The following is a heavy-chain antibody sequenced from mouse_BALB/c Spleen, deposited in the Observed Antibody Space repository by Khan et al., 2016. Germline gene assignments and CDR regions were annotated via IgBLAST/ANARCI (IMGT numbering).Heavy chain of an antibody. CDR3: ARNYGSSYFDY. D-gene: IGHD1-1*01. J-gene: IGHJ2*01. CDR1: GFSLTSYG. CDR2: IWAGGST. V-gene: IGHV2-9*02. Sequence: QVQLKESGPGLVAPSQSLSITCTVSGFSLTSYGVHWVRQPPGKGLEWLGVIWAGGSTNYNSALMSRLSISKDNSKSQVFFKMNSLQADDTAIYYCARNYGSSYFDYWGQGTTLTVSS.